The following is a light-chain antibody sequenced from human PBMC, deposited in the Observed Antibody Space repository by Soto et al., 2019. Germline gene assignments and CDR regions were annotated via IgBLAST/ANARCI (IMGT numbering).Light chain of an antibody. CDR3: QQYNNWPRIT. Sequence: EIVMTQSPATLYVSPGERATLSCRASQSVSSNLAWYQQKPGQAPRLLIYGASTRATGIPARVSGSGSGTEFTLTISSLQSEDFAVYYCQQYNNWPRITFGPGTKVDIK. CDR1: QSVSSN. V-gene: IGKV3-15*01. J-gene: IGKJ3*01. CDR2: GAS.